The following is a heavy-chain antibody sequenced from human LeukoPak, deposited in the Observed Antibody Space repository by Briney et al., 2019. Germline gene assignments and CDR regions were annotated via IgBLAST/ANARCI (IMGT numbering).Heavy chain of an antibody. J-gene: IGHJ4*02. CDR3: ARDRAFSTSWYFDY. CDR2: ISSSSSYI. Sequence: KPGGSLRLSCAASGFTFSSYSMNWVRQAPGKGLEWVSSISSSSSYIYYADSVKGRFTISRDNAKNSLYLQMNSLRAEDAAVYYCARDRAFSTSWYFDYWGQGNLVTVSS. D-gene: IGHD2-2*01. V-gene: IGHV3-21*01. CDR1: GFTFSSYS.